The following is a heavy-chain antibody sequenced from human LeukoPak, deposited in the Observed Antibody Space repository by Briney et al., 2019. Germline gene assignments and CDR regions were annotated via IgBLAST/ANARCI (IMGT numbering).Heavy chain of an antibody. D-gene: IGHD5-12*01. Sequence: GGSLRLSCAASGFTFDDYTMHWVRQAPGKGLEWVSLISWDGGSTYYADSVKGRFTVSRDNSENSLYLQMNSLRTEDTALYYCARASGYHYYFDYWGQGTLVTVSS. J-gene: IGHJ4*02. V-gene: IGHV3-43*01. CDR1: GFTFDDYT. CDR3: ARASGYHYYFDY. CDR2: ISWDGGST.